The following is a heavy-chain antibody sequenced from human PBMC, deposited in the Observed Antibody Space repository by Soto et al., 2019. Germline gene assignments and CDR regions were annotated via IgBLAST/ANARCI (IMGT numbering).Heavy chain of an antibody. CDR2: ISSSSSTI. CDR3: ARESGEYCTNGVCYDYYYYGMDV. V-gene: IGHV3-48*02. Sequence: WWSLRLSCAASGFTFSSYSMNWCRQAPGKGLEWVSYISSSSSTIYYADSVKGRFTISRDNAKNSLYLQMNSLRDEDTAVYYCARESGEYCTNGVCYDYYYYGMDVWSQGTTVTVSS. J-gene: IGHJ6*02. D-gene: IGHD2-8*01. CDR1: GFTFSSYS.